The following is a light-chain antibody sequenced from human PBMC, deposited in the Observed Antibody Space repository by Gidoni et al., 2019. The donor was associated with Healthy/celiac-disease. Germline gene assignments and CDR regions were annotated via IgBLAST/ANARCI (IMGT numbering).Light chain of an antibody. Sequence: EIVMTQSPATLSVSTGARATLSCRASQSVSSNLAWYQQKPGQAPRLLIYGASTRATGIPARFSGSGSGTEFTLTISSLQSEDFAVYYCQQYNNWPLTFGPGTKVDIK. V-gene: IGKV3-15*01. J-gene: IGKJ3*01. CDR3: QQYNNWPLT. CDR2: GAS. CDR1: QSVSSN.